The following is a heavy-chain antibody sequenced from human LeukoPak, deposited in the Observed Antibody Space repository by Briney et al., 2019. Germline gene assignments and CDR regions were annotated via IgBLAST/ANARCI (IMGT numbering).Heavy chain of an antibody. Sequence: GASVKVSCKASGYTFTSYGISWVRQAPGQGLEWMGWISAYNGNTNYAQKLQGRVTMTTDTSTSTAYMELRSLRSDDTAVYYCARVDDYVWGSYYGWFDPWGQGTLVTVSS. CDR2: ISAYNGNT. J-gene: IGHJ5*02. CDR1: GYTFTSYG. CDR3: ARVDDYVWGSYYGWFDP. V-gene: IGHV1-18*01. D-gene: IGHD3-16*01.